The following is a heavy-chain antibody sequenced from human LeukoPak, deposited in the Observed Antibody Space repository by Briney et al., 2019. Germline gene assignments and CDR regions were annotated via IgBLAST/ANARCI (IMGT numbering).Heavy chain of an antibody. CDR2: IWYDGSNK. Sequence: GRSLRLSCAASGFTFSTYGMHWVRQAPGQGLEWVAVIWYDGSNKYYADSVKGRFTISRDNSKNTLYLQMNSLRAEDTAVYYCARDRALRRQLLEYYYYGMDVWGQGTTVTVSS. V-gene: IGHV3-33*01. CDR3: ARDRALRRQLLEYYYYGMDV. D-gene: IGHD4-11*01. J-gene: IGHJ6*02. CDR1: GFTFSTYG.